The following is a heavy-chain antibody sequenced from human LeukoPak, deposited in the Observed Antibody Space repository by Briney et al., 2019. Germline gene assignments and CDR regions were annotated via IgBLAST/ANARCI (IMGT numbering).Heavy chain of an antibody. CDR2: INSDGSST. CDR3: ARGSFLITFGGFIG. Sequence: AGGSLRLSCAASGFTFSSYWMHWVRQAPGKGLVWVSRINSDGSSTSYADSVKGRFTISRDNAKNSLFLQMNSLRAEDTAVYYCARGSFLITFGGFIGWGQGTLVTVSS. J-gene: IGHJ4*02. CDR1: GFTFSSYW. V-gene: IGHV3-74*01. D-gene: IGHD3-16*02.